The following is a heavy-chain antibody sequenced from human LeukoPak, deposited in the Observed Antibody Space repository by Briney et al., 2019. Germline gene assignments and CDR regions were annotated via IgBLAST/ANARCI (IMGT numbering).Heavy chain of an antibody. CDR3: ARGGYSGDY. J-gene: IGHJ4*02. CDR1: GVSISRGSHY. CDR2: IYTSGST. D-gene: IGHD5-18*01. Sequence: SETLSLTCTVSGVSISRGSHYWSWIRQPAGKGLEWIGRIYTSGSTNYNPSLKSRVTMSVDTSKNQFSLKLSSVTAADTAVYYCARGGYSGDYWGQGTLVTVSS. V-gene: IGHV4-61*02.